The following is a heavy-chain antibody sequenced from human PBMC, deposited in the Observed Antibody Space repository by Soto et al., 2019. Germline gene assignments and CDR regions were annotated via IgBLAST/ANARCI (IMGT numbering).Heavy chain of an antibody. D-gene: IGHD2-8*01. V-gene: IGHV3-9*01. CDR2: ISWNSGSI. CDR1: GFTFDDYA. Sequence: PGGSLRLSCAASGFTFDDYAMHWVRQAPGKGLEWVSGISWNSGSIGYADSVKGRFTISRDNAKNSLYLQMNSLRAEDTALYYCARLPLDCTNGVCQHGYYGMDVWGQGTTVTVSS. CDR3: ARLPLDCTNGVCQHGYYGMDV. J-gene: IGHJ6*02.